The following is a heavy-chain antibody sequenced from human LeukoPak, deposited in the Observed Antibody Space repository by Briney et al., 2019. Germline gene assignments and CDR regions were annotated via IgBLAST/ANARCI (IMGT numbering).Heavy chain of an antibody. CDR2: ISAYNGNT. V-gene: IGHV1-18*01. CDR1: GYTFTRYG. Sequence: ASVKVSCKASGYTFTRYGISWVRQAPGQGLEWMGWISAYNGNTNYAQKLQGRVTMTTDTSTSTAYMELRSLRSDDTAVYYCARAGYCSGGSCPNWFDPWGQGTLVTVSS. D-gene: IGHD2-15*01. J-gene: IGHJ5*02. CDR3: ARAGYCSGGSCPNWFDP.